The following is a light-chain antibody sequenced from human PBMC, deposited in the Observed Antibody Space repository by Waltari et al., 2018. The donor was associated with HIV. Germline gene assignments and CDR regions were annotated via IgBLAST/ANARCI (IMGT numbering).Light chain of an antibody. CDR2: NYS. CDR1: SGYVGGYNF. Sequence: SALTKPASVSGSPGQSIPISRSGTSGYVGGYNFVSWYQNHPGKAPQLIIYNYSSRPSGVSIRFSGPRSANTASLTSSGLQVEDGADYFCSPYTSSGPRYVLFGGGTRLTVL. V-gene: IGLV2-14*03. J-gene: IGLJ2*01. CDR3: SPYTSSGPRYVL.